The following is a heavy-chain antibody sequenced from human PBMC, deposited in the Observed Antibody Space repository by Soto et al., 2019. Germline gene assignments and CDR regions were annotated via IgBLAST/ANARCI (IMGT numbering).Heavy chain of an antibody. J-gene: IGHJ6*02. V-gene: IGHV3-48*01. CDR1: GFTFSSYS. CDR2: ISSGSGNT. Sequence: EVQLVESGGGLVQPGGSLRLSCAVSGFTFSSYSMNWVRQAPGKGLEWVSYISSGSGNTYYADSVKGRFSISRDNANNSLYLQMNSLRVEDTAVYYCAKIGTYLRMDVWGQGTTVTVSS. D-gene: IGHD3-10*01. CDR3: AKIGTYLRMDV.